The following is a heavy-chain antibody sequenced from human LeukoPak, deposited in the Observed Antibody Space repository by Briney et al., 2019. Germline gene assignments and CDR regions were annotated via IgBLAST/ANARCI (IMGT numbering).Heavy chain of an antibody. Sequence: PSETLSLTCTVSGGSISRYYWSWIRQPAGKGLEWIGRIYTSGSPNYNPSLKSRVTMSVDTSKNQFSLKLTSVTAADTAVYYCAMNSENYPNFDYWGQGTLVTVSS. CDR2: IYTSGSP. CDR1: GGSISRYY. D-gene: IGHD1-26*01. V-gene: IGHV4-4*07. J-gene: IGHJ4*02. CDR3: AMNSENYPNFDY.